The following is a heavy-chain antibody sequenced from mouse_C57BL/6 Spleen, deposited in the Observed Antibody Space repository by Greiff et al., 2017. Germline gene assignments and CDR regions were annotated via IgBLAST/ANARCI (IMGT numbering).Heavy chain of an antibody. CDR3: VRLTAQAFAY. Sequence: VKLQESGAELMKPGASVKLSCKATGYTFTGYWIVWVKPRPGHGLEWICEVLPGNDSTNYNEKFKGKATFTADTSSNTAYMQLSSLTTEDSAIYYCVRLTAQAFAYWGQGTLVTVSA. D-gene: IGHD3-2*02. V-gene: IGHV1-9*01. CDR2: VLPGNDST. CDR1: GYTFTGYW. J-gene: IGHJ3*01.